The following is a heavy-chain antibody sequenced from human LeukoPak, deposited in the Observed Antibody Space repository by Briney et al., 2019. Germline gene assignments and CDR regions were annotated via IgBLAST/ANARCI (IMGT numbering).Heavy chain of an antibody. CDR2: IYYSGST. D-gene: IGHD5-18*01. J-gene: IGHJ4*02. V-gene: IGHV4-59*12. CDR3: ARSRIQLCYFDY. Sequence: PSETLSLTCTVSGGSISSYYWSWIRQPPGKGLEWIGYIYYSGSTNYNPSPKSRVPISVDTSKNQFSLKLTSVTAADTAVYYCARSRIQLCYFDYWGQGTLVTVSS. CDR1: GGSISSYY.